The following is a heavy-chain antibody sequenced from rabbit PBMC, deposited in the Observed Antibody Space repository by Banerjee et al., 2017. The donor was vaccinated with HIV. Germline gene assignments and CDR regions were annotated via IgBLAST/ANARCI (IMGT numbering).Heavy chain of an antibody. CDR2: IYAGSSDNT. V-gene: IGHV1S45*01. Sequence: QQQLVESGGGLVKPGASLTLTCTASGFTLSNYWMCWVRQAPGKGLEWIACIYAGSSDNTLYASWAKGRFTISETSTTVTLQMTSLTAADTATYFCARAYGSSGYDLWGPGTLVTVS. CDR3: ARAYGSSGYDL. D-gene: IGHD1-1*01. CDR1: GFTLSNYW. J-gene: IGHJ4*01.